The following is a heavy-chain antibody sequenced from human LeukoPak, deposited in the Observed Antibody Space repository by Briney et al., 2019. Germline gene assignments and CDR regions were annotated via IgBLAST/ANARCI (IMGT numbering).Heavy chain of an antibody. CDR3: ARGGRSSGWFYFDY. V-gene: IGHV4-59*01. D-gene: IGHD6-19*01. CDR2: IYYSGST. Sequence: PPETLSLTCTVSGGSINTYFWNWIRQPPGKGLEWIGYIYYSGSTNYNPSLKSRVTMSVDTSKNQFSLKLSSVTAADTAVYYCARGGRSSGWFYFDYWGRGTLVTVSS. J-gene: IGHJ4*02. CDR1: GGSINTYF.